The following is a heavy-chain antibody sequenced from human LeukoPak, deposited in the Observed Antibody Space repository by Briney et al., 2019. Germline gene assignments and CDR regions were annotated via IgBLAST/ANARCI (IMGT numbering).Heavy chain of an antibody. CDR3: TTASTVTYYFEH. CDR2: IKSKTDGGTT. D-gene: IGHD4-17*01. V-gene: IGHV3-15*01. J-gene: IGHJ4*02. Sequence: GGSLRLSCAASGFSVSNAWMCWVRQAPGKGLEWVGRIKSKTDGGTTDYAAPVKGRFSISRDDSENTLYLQMNSLTTEDTAVYYCTTASTVTYYFEHWGQGTLVTVSS. CDR1: GFSVSNAW.